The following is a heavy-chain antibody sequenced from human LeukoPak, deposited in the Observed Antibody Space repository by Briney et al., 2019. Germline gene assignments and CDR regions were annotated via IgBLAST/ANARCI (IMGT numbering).Heavy chain of an antibody. CDR2: MNPTSGDT. J-gene: IGHJ6*03. Sequence: ASVKVSCKASGYTFSDYNVNWVRQAPGQGLEWMGWMNPTSGDTGYAQKFQGRVTMTRSMSRNTAYMELSRLRSEDTAVYFCARVVMKAFYYYYMDVWGKGTTIIISS. V-gene: IGHV1-8*01. CDR3: ARVVMKAFYYYYMDV. D-gene: IGHD2-21*01. CDR1: GYTFSDYN.